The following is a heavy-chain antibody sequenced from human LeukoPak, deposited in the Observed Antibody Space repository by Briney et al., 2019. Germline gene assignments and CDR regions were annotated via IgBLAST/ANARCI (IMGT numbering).Heavy chain of an antibody. Sequence: PSETLSLTCTVSGGSISSSSYYWGWIRQPPGKGLEWIGSIYYSGSTYYNPSLRSRVTISVDTSKNQFSLKLSSVTAADTAVYYCARHKGIWVVPAASRWFDPWSQGTLVTVSS. V-gene: IGHV4-39*01. CDR1: GGSISSSSYY. CDR3: ARHKGIWVVPAASRWFDP. D-gene: IGHD2-2*01. CDR2: IYYSGST. J-gene: IGHJ5*02.